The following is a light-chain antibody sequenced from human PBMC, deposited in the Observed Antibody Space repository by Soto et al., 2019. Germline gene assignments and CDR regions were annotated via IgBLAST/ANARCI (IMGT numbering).Light chain of an antibody. J-gene: IGLJ3*02. CDR2: EVN. V-gene: IGLV2-23*02. CDR3: CSYVVSSILM. CDR1: SSDVGRYNL. Sequence: QSVLTQPASVSGSPGQSITISCTGTSSDVGRYNLVSWYQQLPGKAPKLIIYEVNERPSGISDRFSGSKSGNTASLTISGLQDEDDADYFCCSYVVSSILMFGGGTKVTVL.